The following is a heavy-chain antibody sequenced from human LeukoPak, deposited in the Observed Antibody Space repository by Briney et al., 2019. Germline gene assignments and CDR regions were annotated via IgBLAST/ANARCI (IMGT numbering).Heavy chain of an antibody. Sequence: PSGTLSLTCAVPGGSISSSNWWSWVRQPPGKGLEWIGEIYHSGSTNYNPSLKSRVTISVDTSKNQFSLKLSSVTAADTATYYCARRSISFLIPWFDPWGQGTLVTVSS. CDR2: IYHSGST. V-gene: IGHV4-4*02. J-gene: IGHJ5*02. CDR1: GGSISSSNW. CDR3: ARRSISFLIPWFDP. D-gene: IGHD3-3*01.